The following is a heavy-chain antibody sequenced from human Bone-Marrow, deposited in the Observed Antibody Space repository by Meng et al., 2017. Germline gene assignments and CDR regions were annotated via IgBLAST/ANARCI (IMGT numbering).Heavy chain of an antibody. V-gene: IGHV3-48*03. J-gene: IGHJ3*02. CDR3: ARDMVGATTLPDDVFDI. CDR2: ISSSGSTI. CDR1: GFTFSYYE. Sequence: GESLKISCAASGFTFSYYEMNWVRQAPGKGLEWVSYISSSGSTIYYADSVKGRFTISRDNAKNSLYLQMNSLRAEDTAVYYCARDMVGATTLPDDVFDIWGQGTTVTVSS. D-gene: IGHD1-26*01.